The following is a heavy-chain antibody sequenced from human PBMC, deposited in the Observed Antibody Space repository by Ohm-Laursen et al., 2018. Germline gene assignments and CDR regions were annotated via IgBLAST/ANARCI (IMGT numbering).Heavy chain of an antibody. CDR1: GGSVTNYY. V-gene: IGHV4-59*08. D-gene: IGHD6-19*01. Sequence: SETLSLTCTVSGGSVTNYYWTWIRQSPGRGLEWIGTFYNSGSTNYNPSLRSRVTMSVDTSTNQVLLRLISVTAADTAVYYCAGTTKWLAFDYWGQATLVTVSS. CDR3: AGTTKWLAFDY. CDR2: FYNSGST. J-gene: IGHJ4*02.